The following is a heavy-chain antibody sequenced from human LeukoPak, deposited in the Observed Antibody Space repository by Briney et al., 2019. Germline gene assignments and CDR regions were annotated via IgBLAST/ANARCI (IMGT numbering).Heavy chain of an antibody. CDR1: GFTFSDYY. J-gene: IGHJ3*02. V-gene: IGHV3-11*06. Sequence: GGSLRPSCAASGFTFSDYYMSWIRQAPGKGLEWVSYISSSSSYTNYADSVKGRFTISRDNAKNSLYLQMNSLRAEDTAVYYCARDQGGGYSSGWYDAFDIWGQGTMVTVSS. CDR3: ARDQGGGYSSGWYDAFDI. CDR2: ISSSSSYT. D-gene: IGHD6-19*01.